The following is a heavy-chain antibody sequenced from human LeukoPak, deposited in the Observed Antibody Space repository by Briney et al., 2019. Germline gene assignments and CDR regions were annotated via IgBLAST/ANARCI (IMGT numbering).Heavy chain of an antibody. CDR2: ISSSSSYI. CDR1: GFTFSSYS. Sequence: GGSLRLSCAASGFTFSSYSMNWVRQAPGKGLEWVSSISSSSSYIYYADLVKGRFTISRDNAKNSLYLQMNSLRAEDTAVYYCARTPGRYFDWLPDYWGQGTLVTVSS. V-gene: IGHV3-21*01. J-gene: IGHJ4*02. D-gene: IGHD3-9*01. CDR3: ARTPGRYFDWLPDY.